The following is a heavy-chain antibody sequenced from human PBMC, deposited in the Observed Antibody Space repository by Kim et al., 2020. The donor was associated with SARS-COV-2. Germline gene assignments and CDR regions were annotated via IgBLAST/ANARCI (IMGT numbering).Heavy chain of an antibody. V-gene: IGHV3-21*01. J-gene: IGHJ5*02. CDR1: GFTFSTYT. CDR3: ARDGADYGDYGGWFAP. D-gene: IGHD4-17*01. Sequence: GGSLRLSCAASGFTFSTYTMNWVRQAPGMRLEWVSSISGSSTYIYYADSVKGRFTISRDNAKNSLYLQMNSLRAEDTAVYYCARDGADYGDYGGWFAPCGQGTLVTVSS. CDR2: ISGSSTYI.